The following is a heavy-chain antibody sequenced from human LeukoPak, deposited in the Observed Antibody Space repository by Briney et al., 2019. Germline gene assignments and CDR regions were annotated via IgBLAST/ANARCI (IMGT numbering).Heavy chain of an antibody. D-gene: IGHD2-15*01. CDR1: GGSFSGYY. CDR2: INHSGST. J-gene: IGHJ6*03. Sequence: SETLSLTCAVYGGSFSGYYWSWIRQPPGKGLEWIGEINHSGSTNYNPSLKSRVTISVDTSKNQFSLKLSSVTAADTAVYYCARVVVVAATDYWRVYYYSYMDVWGKGTTVTVSS. CDR3: ARVVVVAATDYWRVYYYSYMDV. V-gene: IGHV4-34*01.